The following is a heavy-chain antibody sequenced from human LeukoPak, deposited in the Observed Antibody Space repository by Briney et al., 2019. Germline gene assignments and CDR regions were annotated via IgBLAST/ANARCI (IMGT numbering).Heavy chain of an antibody. D-gene: IGHD3-16*01. Sequence: SETLSLTCAVYGGSFSGYYWSWIRQPPGKGLEWIGEINHSGSTNYNPSLKSRVTISVDTSKNQFSLKLSSVTAADTAVYYCARAGGRGSYPLDYWGQGTLSPSPQ. V-gene: IGHV4-34*01. CDR2: INHSGST. CDR3: ARAGGRGSYPLDY. J-gene: IGHJ4*02. CDR1: GGSFSGYY.